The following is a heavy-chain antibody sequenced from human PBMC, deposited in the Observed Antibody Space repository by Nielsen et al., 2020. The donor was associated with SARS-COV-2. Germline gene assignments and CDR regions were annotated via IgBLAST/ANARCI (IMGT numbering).Heavy chain of an antibody. V-gene: IGHV4-30-4*08. CDR3: AREGTTVKNYYGMDV. Sequence: SETLSPTCTVSGGSTSSVYYYWSWIRQPPGKGLEWIGYIYYSGSTYYNPSLKSRVTISVDTSKNQFSLKLSSVTAADTAVYYCAREGTTVKNYYGMDVWGQGTTVTVSS. CDR1: GGSTSSVYYY. J-gene: IGHJ6*02. D-gene: IGHD4-17*01. CDR2: IYYSGST.